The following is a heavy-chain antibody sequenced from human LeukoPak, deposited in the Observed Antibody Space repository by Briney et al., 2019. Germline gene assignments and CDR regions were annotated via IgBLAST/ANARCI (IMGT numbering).Heavy chain of an antibody. J-gene: IGHJ4*02. V-gene: IGHV3-11*03. D-gene: IGHD3-10*01. CDR3: ASIYGSGSYYPYFDN. Sequence: GGSLRLSCAASGSMFSDYYMSWIRQAPGKGLEWVSYISISGSDSYTNYADSVKGRFTISRDNAKNSLYLQMNSLRAEDTAIYYCASIYGSGSYYPYFDNWGQGTLVTVSS. CDR1: GSMFSDYY. CDR2: ISISGSDSYT.